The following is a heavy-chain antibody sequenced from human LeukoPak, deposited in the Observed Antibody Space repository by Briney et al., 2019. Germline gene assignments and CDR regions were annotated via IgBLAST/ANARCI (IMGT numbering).Heavy chain of an antibody. CDR1: GGSISSSSYY. J-gene: IGHJ4*02. CDR3: ARVSGSYGGWAG. CDR2: IYYSGST. Sequence: PSETLSLTCTVSGGSISSSSYYWGWIRQPPGKGLEWIGSIYYSGSTYYNPSLKSRVTISVDTSKNQFSLKLSSVTAADTAVYYCARVSGSYGGWAGWGQGTLVTVSS. D-gene: IGHD1-26*01. V-gene: IGHV4-39*07.